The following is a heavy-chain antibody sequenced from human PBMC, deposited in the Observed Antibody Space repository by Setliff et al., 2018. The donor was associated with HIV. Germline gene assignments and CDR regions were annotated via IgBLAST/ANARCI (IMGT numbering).Heavy chain of an antibody. V-gene: IGHV7-4-1*02. Sequence: ASVKVSCKASGYAFNSHAINWVRQAPGQGLEWMGWISTNTGNPTYAQGFTGRFVFSLDTSVTTAYLQITTLKAEDSAVYYCARANIYSDAFDIWGQGTMVTVSS. CDR2: ISTNTGNP. CDR1: GYAFNSHA. J-gene: IGHJ3*02. CDR3: ARANIYSDAFDI. D-gene: IGHD2-21*01.